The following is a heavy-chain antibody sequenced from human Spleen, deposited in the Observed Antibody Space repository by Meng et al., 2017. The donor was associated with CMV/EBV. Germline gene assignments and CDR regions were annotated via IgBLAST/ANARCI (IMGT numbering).Heavy chain of an antibody. CDR3: AGGGPLADFNY. V-gene: IGHV4-30-4*01. CDR2: IYDGGST. Sequence: TCTVAGDSIISGDYYWKWIRQPRGKGLELIGYIYDGGSTYYNPSLKSPVSISVDRSKNQFSLQLTSVTGADTAVYYRAGGGPLADFNYWGQGALVTVSS. CDR1: GDSIISGDYY. D-gene: IGHD3-16*01. J-gene: IGHJ4*02.